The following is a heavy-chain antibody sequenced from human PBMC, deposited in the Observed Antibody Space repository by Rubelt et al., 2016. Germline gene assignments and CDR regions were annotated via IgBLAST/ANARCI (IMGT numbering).Heavy chain of an antibody. V-gene: IGHV3-48*02. CDR1: GFTFSSYS. CDR3: ATQGYCSSTSCYGAY. J-gene: IGHJ4*02. D-gene: IGHD2-2*01. Sequence: EVQLVESGGGLVQPGGSLRLSCAASGFTFSSYSMNWVRQAPGKGLEWVSYISSSSSTRYYADSVKGRFTISRDNAKNSLYLQMNSLRDEDTAVYYCATQGYCSSTSCYGAYWGQGTLVTVSS. CDR2: ISSSSSTR.